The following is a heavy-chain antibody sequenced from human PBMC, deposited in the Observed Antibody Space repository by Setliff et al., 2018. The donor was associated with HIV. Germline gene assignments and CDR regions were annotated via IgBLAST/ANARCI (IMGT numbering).Heavy chain of an antibody. D-gene: IGHD3-16*01. V-gene: IGHV1-46*01. CDR3: ARAVASKNIRGEYYFDY. Sequence: ASVKVSCKASGYTLTSNHMHWVRQAPGQGLEWMGIIDPSGASTSYAQKFQSRLTMTRDTSTSTVYMELSSLRSEDTAVYYCARAVASKNIRGEYYFDYWGQGTLVTVSS. J-gene: IGHJ4*02. CDR2: IDPSGAST. CDR1: GYTLTSNH.